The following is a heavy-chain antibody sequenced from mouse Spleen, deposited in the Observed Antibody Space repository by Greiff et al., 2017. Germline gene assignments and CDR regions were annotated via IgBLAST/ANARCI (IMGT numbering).Heavy chain of an antibody. CDR2: ISYDGSN. Sequence: EVQRVESGPGLVKPSQSLSLTCSVTGYSITSGYYWNWIRQFPGNKLEWMGYISYDGSNNYNPSLKNRISITRDTSKNQFFLKLNSVTTEDTATYYCARDGVVARVDYWGQGTTLTVSS. CDR1: GYSITSGYY. CDR3: ARDGVVARVDY. D-gene: IGHD1-1*01. V-gene: IGHV3-6*01. J-gene: IGHJ2*01.